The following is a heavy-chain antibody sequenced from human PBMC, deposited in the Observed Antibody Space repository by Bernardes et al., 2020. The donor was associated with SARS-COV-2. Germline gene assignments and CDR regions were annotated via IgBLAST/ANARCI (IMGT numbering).Heavy chain of an antibody. J-gene: IGHJ4*02. CDR2: ISGTAYIT. D-gene: IGHD4-17*01. Sequence: GGSLRLSCAASGFTFSDYAMSWVRQAPGKGLEWVSAISGTAYITHSADSVKGRFTISRDNSKNTVYLQMNSLRAEDTAMYYCAKGRNYGDYVGTDYWGQGTLVTVSS. CDR3: AKGRNYGDYVGTDY. V-gene: IGHV3-23*01. CDR1: GFTFSDYA.